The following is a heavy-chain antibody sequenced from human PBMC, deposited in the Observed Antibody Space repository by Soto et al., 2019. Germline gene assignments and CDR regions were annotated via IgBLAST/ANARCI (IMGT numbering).Heavy chain of an antibody. V-gene: IGHV1-69*05. Sequence: SVKVSCKASGGTFSSCAISWVRQAPGQGLEWMGGIIPIFGTANYAQKFQGRVTISRDNSKNTLYLQMNSLRAEDTAVYYCAKEGAYGDYYYGMDVWGQGTTVTVSS. D-gene: IGHD4-17*01. J-gene: IGHJ6*02. CDR2: IIPIFGTA. CDR1: GGTFSSCA. CDR3: AKEGAYGDYYYGMDV.